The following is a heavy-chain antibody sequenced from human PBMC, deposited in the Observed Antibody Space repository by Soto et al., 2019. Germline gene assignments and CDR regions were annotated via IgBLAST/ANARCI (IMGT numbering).Heavy chain of an antibody. CDR1: GGSISSYY. Sequence: PSETLSLTCTVSGGSISSYYWSWIRQPTGKGLEWIGYIYYSGSTNYNPSLKSRVTISVDTSKNQFSLKLSSVTAADTAVYYCARDFLSSGSYYFPYYYYYGMDVWGQGTTVTVSS. V-gene: IGHV4-59*01. J-gene: IGHJ6*02. CDR3: ARDFLSSGSYYFPYYYYYGMDV. CDR2: IYYSGST. D-gene: IGHD3-10*01.